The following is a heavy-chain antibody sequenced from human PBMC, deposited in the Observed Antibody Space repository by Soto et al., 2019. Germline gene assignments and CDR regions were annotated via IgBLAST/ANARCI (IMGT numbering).Heavy chain of an antibody. V-gene: IGHV3-15*07. CDR2: IKTKSEGEAT. CDR3: TTGSVEGV. J-gene: IGHJ6*02. D-gene: IGHD2-15*01. Sequence: EVQLVESGGGLVKPGGSLRLSCAASDFTITNAWVNWVRQAPGKGLEWVGRIKTKSEGEATDYAAPLKGRFPISRDDSKNTLFLQMNSLKTEDTAVYYCTTGSVEGVWGQGATVTVSS. CDR1: DFTITNAW.